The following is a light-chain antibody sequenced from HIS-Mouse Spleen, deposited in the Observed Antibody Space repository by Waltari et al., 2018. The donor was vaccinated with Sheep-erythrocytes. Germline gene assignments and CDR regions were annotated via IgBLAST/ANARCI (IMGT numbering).Light chain of an antibody. V-gene: IGLV2-11*01. CDR2: DVS. CDR3: CSYAGSYNHV. CDR1: SSAVGGYNY. J-gene: IGLJ1*01. Sequence: QSALTQPRSVSGSPGQSVTISCTGTSSAVGGYNYFSWYQQHPGKAPKPMIYDVSKRPSGVPDRFSGSKSGNTASLTISGLQAEDEADYYCCSYAGSYNHVFATGTKVTVL.